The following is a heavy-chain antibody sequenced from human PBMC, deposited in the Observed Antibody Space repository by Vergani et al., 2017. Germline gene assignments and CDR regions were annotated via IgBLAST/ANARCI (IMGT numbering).Heavy chain of an antibody. D-gene: IGHD1-1*01. Sequence: EVQLVETGGGLIQPGGSLRLSCVVSGFSVSNNYMSWVRHRPGKGLEWVSFIFTGGTTYYEDSVKGRFTISRDNSKNTVHLQMNSLTAEDTAVYYCAKMCNWDDSYFYCMDVWRKGTTVTVSS. V-gene: IGHV3-53*02. CDR2: IFTGGTT. CDR1: GFSVSNNY. J-gene: IGHJ6*03. CDR3: AKMCNWDDSYFYCMDV.